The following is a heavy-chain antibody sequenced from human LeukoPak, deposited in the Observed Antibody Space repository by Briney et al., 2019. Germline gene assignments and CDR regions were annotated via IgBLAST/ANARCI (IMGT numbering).Heavy chain of an antibody. CDR3: ARDREQLVRTDYYGMDV. V-gene: IGHV3-48*03. Sequence: GGSLRLSCAASGFTFSSYEMSWVRQAPGKGLGWVSYISSSGSTIYYADSVKGRFTISRDNAKNSLYLQMNSLRAEDTAVYYCARDREQLVRTDYYGMDVWGQGTTVTVSS. D-gene: IGHD6-6*01. J-gene: IGHJ6*02. CDR1: GFTFSSYE. CDR2: ISSSGSTI.